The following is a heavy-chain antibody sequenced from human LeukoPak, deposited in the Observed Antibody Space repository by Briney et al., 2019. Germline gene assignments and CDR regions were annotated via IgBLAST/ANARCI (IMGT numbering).Heavy chain of an antibody. Sequence: GGSLRLSCAVSGFIFSNYAMSWVRQAPGKGLEWVAVISYDGSNKYYADSVKGRFTISRDNSKNTLYLQMNSLRAEDTAVYYCATPKDSSNWYVFDYWGQGTLVTVSS. D-gene: IGHD6-13*01. CDR1: GFIFSNYA. V-gene: IGHV3-33*05. J-gene: IGHJ4*02. CDR2: ISYDGSNK. CDR3: ATPKDSSNWYVFDY.